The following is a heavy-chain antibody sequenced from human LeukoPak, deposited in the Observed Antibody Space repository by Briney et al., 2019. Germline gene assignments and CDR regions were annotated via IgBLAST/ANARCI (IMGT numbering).Heavy chain of an antibody. CDR1: GGTFSSYA. CDR2: IIPILGIA. Sequence: SVKVSCKASGGTFSSYAISWVRQAPGQGLEWMGRIIPILGIANYAHKFQGRVTITADKSTSTAYMELSSLRSEDTAVYYCARVRYCSSTSCPPDYYYYYGMDVWGQGTTVTVSS. CDR3: ARVRYCSSTSCPPDYYYYYGMDV. V-gene: IGHV1-69*04. J-gene: IGHJ6*02. D-gene: IGHD2-2*01.